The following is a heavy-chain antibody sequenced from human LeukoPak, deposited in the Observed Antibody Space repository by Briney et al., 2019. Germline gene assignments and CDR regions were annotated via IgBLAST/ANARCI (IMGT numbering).Heavy chain of an antibody. CDR3: ARSGLEWVMDV. CDR2: INPNSGGT. Sequence: ASVKVSCKASGYTFTSYDINCVRQAPGQGLEWVGRINPNSGGTNYAQKFQGRVTMTRDTSISTAYMELSRLRSDDTAVYYCARSGLEWVMDVWGQGTTVTVSS. CDR1: GYTFTSYD. D-gene: IGHD3-3*01. J-gene: IGHJ6*02. V-gene: IGHV1-2*06.